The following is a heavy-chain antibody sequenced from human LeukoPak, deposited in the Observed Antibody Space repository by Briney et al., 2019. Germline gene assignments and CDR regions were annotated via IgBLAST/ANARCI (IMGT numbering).Heavy chain of an antibody. CDR2: ISGSGGST. J-gene: IGHJ4*02. V-gene: IGHV3-23*01. D-gene: IGHD1-26*01. CDR1: GFTFSSYA. CDR3: AKTLVGATSGPDYYFVS. Sequence: GGSLRLSCAASGFTFSSYAMTWVRQAPGKGLEWVSAISGSGGSTYYRDSVRGRFSTSRDNSNDTLFLQMSSLRPEDTAVYYCAKTLVGATSGPDYYFVSWGQGTLVTVSS.